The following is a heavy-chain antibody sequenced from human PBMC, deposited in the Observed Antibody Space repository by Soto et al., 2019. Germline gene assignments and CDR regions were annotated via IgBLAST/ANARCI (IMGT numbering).Heavy chain of an antibody. D-gene: IGHD3-3*01. CDR1: RHTTADNY. Sequence: MLFLISPRHTTADNYMPQLPQAPGQAPEWIGRINTDSGGTNYSQQFKGRVTMTRDTSIRTGYMDLSRLRSDDTAMYYCARGSSITILGVVPQEYYCYGLGVWRQGTTVTVSS. CDR2: INTDSGGT. CDR3: ARGSSITILGVVPQEYYCYGLGV. V-gene: IGHV1-2*02. J-gene: IGHJ6*02.